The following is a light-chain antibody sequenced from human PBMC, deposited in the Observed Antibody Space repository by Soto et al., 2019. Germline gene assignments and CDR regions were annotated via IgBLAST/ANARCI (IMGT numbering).Light chain of an antibody. CDR1: SGHNSYA. CDR3: QTWATGIPWV. V-gene: IGLV4-69*01. CDR2: VNSDGSH. Sequence: QPVLTQSPSASASLGASVKLTCTLTSGHNSYAIAWHQQQPEKGPRYLMKVNSDGSHTKGDGIPDRFSGSSSGAERYLTISSLQSEDEADYYCQTWATGIPWVFGGGTKLTVL. J-gene: IGLJ3*02.